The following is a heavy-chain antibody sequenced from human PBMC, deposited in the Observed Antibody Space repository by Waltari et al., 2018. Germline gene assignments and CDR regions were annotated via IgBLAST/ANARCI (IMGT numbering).Heavy chain of an antibody. CDR1: GYAFTSYY. CDR3: ARTYQSASYSDY. CDR2: IHPNSGGT. V-gene: IGHV1-2*06. D-gene: IGHD3-16*01. Sequence: QVQLVQSGAEVRKPGASVKVSCKTSGYAFTSYYMHWVRQAPGQGLEWMGRIHPNSGGTNSAQKYQGRITMTRDTSISTVYMELSRLISNDTAVYYCARTYQSASYSDYWGQGTPVTVSS. J-gene: IGHJ4*02.